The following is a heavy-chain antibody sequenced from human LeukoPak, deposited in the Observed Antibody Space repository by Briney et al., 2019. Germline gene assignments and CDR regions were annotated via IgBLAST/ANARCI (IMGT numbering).Heavy chain of an antibody. D-gene: IGHD2-15*01. CDR1: GFTFSSYL. J-gene: IGHJ4*02. CDR3: ARTRSGENY. CDR2: IKQDGSEN. Sequence: PGGSLRLSCAASGFTFSSYLMTWVRQAPGKGLGWGASIKQDGSENYYVDSVKGRFTISRDNAKNSLYLQMNSLRAEDTAVYYCARTRSGENYWGQGTLVTVSS. V-gene: IGHV3-7*04.